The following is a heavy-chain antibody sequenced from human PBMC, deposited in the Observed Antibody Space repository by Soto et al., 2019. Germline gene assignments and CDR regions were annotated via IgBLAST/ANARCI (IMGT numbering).Heavy chain of an antibody. V-gene: IGHV3-23*01. Sequence: GGSLRLSCAASGFTFSTYALSWVRQAPGKGLEWVSAISANGQGIYYADSVRGRFTVSRDNSKNTIFLHMDSLRAEDTAVYYCAKDRNYPRDQFHYWGQGTLVTVSS. J-gene: IGHJ4*02. CDR3: AKDRNYPRDQFHY. CDR1: GFTFSTYA. CDR2: ISANGQGI. D-gene: IGHD1-7*01.